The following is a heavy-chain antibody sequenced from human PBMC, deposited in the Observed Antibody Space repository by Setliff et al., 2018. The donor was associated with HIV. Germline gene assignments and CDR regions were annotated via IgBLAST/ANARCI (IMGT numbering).Heavy chain of an antibody. CDR1: GASISSHNYY. CDR3: TIPASSLAPN. CDR2: NRSSGDT. J-gene: IGHJ4*02. V-gene: IGHV4-39*01. Sequence: PSETLSLTCTVSGASISSHNYYWGWIRQSPGKGLEWIASNRSSGDTYYNPSLQSRVIISVDTSNNRISLKLTSVTAADTAVYYCTIPASSLAPNWGRGAQVTVSS.